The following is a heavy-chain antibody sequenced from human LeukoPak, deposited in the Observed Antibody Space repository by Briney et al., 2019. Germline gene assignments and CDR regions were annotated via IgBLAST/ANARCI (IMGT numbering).Heavy chain of an antibody. Sequence: RASVKVSFKASGYTFTSYDINWVRQATGQGLEWMGWMNPNSGNTGYAQKFQGRVTMTRNTSISTAYMELSSLRSEDTAVYYCAREASVLRYFDWLSYWGQGTLVTVSS. D-gene: IGHD3-9*01. J-gene: IGHJ4*02. CDR1: GYTFTSYD. CDR2: MNPNSGNT. CDR3: AREASVLRYFDWLSY. V-gene: IGHV1-8*01.